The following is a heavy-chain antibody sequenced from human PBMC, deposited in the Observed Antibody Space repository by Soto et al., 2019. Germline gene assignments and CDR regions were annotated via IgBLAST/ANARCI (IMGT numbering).Heavy chain of an antibody. CDR2: MNPNSGNT. CDR3: ARERSAAGTGWFDP. J-gene: IGHJ5*02. Sequence: QVQLVQSGAEVKKPGASVKVSCKASGYTFTSYDINWVRQATGQGLEWMGWMNPNSGNTGYAQKFQGRVTMTRNTSISPAYLELSSLRSEDTAVYYCARERSAAGTGWFDPWGQGTLVNVSS. D-gene: IGHD6-13*01. CDR1: GYTFTSYD. V-gene: IGHV1-8*01.